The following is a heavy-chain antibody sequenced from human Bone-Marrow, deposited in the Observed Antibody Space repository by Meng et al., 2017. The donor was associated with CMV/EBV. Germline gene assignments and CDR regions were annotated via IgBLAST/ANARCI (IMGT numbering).Heavy chain of an antibody. D-gene: IGHD3-3*01. Sequence: GSLRLSCTVSGGSVSSGSYYWSWIRQPPGKGLEWIGYIYYSGSTNYNPSLKSRVTISVDTSKNQFSLKLSSVTAADTAVYYCARVPYYDFWSGPNWFDPWGQGTLVTVSS. CDR1: GGSVSSGSYY. J-gene: IGHJ5*02. V-gene: IGHV4-61*01. CDR3: ARVPYYDFWSGPNWFDP. CDR2: IYYSGST.